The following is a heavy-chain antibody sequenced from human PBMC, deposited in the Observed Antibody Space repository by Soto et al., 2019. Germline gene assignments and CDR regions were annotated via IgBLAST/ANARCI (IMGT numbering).Heavy chain of an antibody. V-gene: IGHV3-9*01. CDR2: ISWNSGSI. Sequence: EVQLVESGGGLVQPGRSLRLSCAASGFTFDDYAMHWVRQAPGKGLEWVSGISWNSGSIGYADSVKGRFTISRDNAKNSRYLQMNSLRAEDTALYYCAKDMVTFGGVEDAFDIWGQGTMVTVSS. CDR3: AKDMVTFGGVEDAFDI. D-gene: IGHD3-16*01. CDR1: GFTFDDYA. J-gene: IGHJ3*02.